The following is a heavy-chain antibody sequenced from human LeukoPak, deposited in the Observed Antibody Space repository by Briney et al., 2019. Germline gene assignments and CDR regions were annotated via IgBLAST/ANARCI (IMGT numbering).Heavy chain of an antibody. D-gene: IGHD1-1*01. Sequence: PSETLSLTCTVSGGSISSSSYYWGWIRQPPGKGLEWIGSIYYSGSTYYNPSLTSRVTISVDTSKNQFSLKLSSVTAADTAVYYCASEWYKINRHYFDYWGQGTLVTVSS. J-gene: IGHJ4*02. CDR1: GGSISSSSYY. CDR3: ASEWYKINRHYFDY. CDR2: IYYSGST. V-gene: IGHV4-39*01.